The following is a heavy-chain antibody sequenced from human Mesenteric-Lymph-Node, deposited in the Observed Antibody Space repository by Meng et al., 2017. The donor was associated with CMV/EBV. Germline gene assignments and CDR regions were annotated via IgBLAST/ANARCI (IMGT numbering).Heavy chain of an antibody. J-gene: IGHJ5*02. V-gene: IGHV5-51*01. D-gene: IGHD1-1*01. CDR3: ARHTTLDDWFDP. CDR2: IYPADSDT. CDR1: GYNFTSHW. Sequence: GGSLRLSCKGTGYNFTSHWIAWVRQMPGKGLEWMGFIYPADSDTSYSPSVQGRVIISADKSINTVYLQWTSLRASDTAMYYCARHTTLDDWFDPWGQGTLVTVSS.